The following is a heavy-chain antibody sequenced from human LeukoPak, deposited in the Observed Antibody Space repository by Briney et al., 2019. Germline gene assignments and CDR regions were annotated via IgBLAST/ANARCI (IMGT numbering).Heavy chain of an antibody. CDR1: GFTFSSYS. V-gene: IGHV3-21*01. CDR3: ARGAEVVPATTNWFDP. CDR2: TSTSSIYI. Sequence: PGGPLRLSCAASGFTFSSYSMNWVRQAPGKGLEWVSSTSTSSIYIYYADSMKGRFTISRDNAKNSLYLQMNSLRAEDTAVYYCARGAEVVPATTNWFDPWGQGTLVTVSS. D-gene: IGHD2-2*01. J-gene: IGHJ5*02.